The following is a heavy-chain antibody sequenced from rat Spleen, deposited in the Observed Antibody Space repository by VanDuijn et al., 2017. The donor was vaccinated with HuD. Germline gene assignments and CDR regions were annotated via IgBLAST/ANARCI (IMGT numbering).Heavy chain of an antibody. CDR2: IIYDGSST. D-gene: IGHD1-12*02. Sequence: EVQLMESGGGLVQPGRSLKLSCTASGLSFSNYDMAWVRQAPTKGLEWVATIIYDGSSTYYRDSVKGRFTISRDNAKSTLYLQMDSLRTEDTATYYCARSFDGSYYYYFDYWGQGVMVTVSS. CDR1: GLSFSNYD. J-gene: IGHJ2*01. CDR3: ARSFDGSYYYYFDY. V-gene: IGHV5-17*01.